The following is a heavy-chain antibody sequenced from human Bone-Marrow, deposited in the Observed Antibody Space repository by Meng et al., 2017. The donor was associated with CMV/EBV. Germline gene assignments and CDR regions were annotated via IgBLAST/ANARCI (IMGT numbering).Heavy chain of an antibody. CDR3: ASANMVPTYYYYYGMDV. CDR2: ISNSSSYI. Sequence: GESLKISCAASGFTFGSYSMNWVRQAPGKGLEWVSSISNSSSYIYYADSVKGRFTISRDNAKNSLYLQMNSLRAEDTAVYYCASANMVPTYYYYYGMDVWGQGTTVTVSS. CDR1: GFTFGSYS. D-gene: IGHD3-10*01. V-gene: IGHV3-21*01. J-gene: IGHJ6*02.